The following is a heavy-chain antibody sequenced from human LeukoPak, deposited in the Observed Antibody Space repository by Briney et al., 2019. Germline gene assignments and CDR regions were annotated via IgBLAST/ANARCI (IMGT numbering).Heavy chain of an antibody. V-gene: IGHV1-69*05. CDR1: GGTFSSYA. Sequence: SVKVSCKASGGTFSSYAISWVRQAPGQGLEWMGRIIPIFGTANYAQKFQGRVTITTDESTSTAYMELSSLRPEDTAVYYCARDEMYYYDSSYWFDPWGQGTLVTVSS. J-gene: IGHJ5*02. D-gene: IGHD3-22*01. CDR2: IIPIFGTA. CDR3: ARDEMYYYDSSYWFDP.